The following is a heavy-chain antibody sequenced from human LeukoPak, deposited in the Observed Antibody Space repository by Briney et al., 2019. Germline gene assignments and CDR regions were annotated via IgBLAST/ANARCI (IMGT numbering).Heavy chain of an antibody. CDR3: ATQRGYSIAARETLAFDY. D-gene: IGHD5-12*01. Sequence: GGSLRLSCAASGFTFSSYAMHWVRQAPGKGLEWVAVISYDGSNKYYADSVKGRFTISRDNSKNTLYLQMNSLRAEDTAVYYCATQRGYSIAARETLAFDYWGQGTLVTVSS. V-gene: IGHV3-30*07. CDR2: ISYDGSNK. J-gene: IGHJ4*02. CDR1: GFTFSSYA.